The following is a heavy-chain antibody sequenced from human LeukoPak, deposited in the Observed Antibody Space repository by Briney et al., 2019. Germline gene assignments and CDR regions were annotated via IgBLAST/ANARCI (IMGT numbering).Heavy chain of an antibody. Sequence: GGSLRLSCAASGFTFKNFGMHWVRQAPGKGLEWVAFIRYDGSNKYYADSVKGRFTISRDNSKNVLGLQLNSLRPEDTAFYYCAKVLTYYPGSGSYYPDFWGQGTLVTVSS. J-gene: IGHJ4*02. CDR3: AKVLTYYPGSGSYYPDF. CDR2: IRYDGSNK. V-gene: IGHV3-30*02. CDR1: GFTFKNFG. D-gene: IGHD3-10*01.